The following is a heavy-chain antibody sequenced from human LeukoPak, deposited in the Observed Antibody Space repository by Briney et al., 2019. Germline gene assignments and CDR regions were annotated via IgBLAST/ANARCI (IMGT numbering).Heavy chain of an antibody. D-gene: IGHD5-18*01. CDR3: ARDKVVRNSYGYGIGYFDY. J-gene: IGHJ4*02. CDR1: GGSISSYY. Sequence: SETLSLTCTVSGGSISSYYWSWIRQPPGKGLEWIGYIYYSGSTNYNPSLKSRVTISVDTSKNQFSLKLSSVTAADTAVYYCARDKVVRNSYGYGIGYFDYWGQGTLVTVSS. CDR2: IYYSGST. V-gene: IGHV4-59*01.